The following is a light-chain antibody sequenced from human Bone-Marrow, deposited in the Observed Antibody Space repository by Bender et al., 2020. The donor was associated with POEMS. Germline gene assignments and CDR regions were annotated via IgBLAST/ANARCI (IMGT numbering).Light chain of an antibody. V-gene: IGLV1-40*01. CDR2: GYN. Sequence: QSALTQPASVSGAPGQRVTISCTGSSSNTGSGYDINWYQHLPGTAPKLLIYGYNNRPPGVPDRFSGSKSGTSASLAISGLQAEDEGVYYCQSYDNSLGGWVFGGGTKLTVL. J-gene: IGLJ3*02. CDR3: QSYDNSLGGWV. CDR1: SSNTGSGYD.